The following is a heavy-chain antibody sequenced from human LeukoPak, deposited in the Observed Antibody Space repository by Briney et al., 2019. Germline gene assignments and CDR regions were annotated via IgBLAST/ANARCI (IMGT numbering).Heavy chain of an antibody. J-gene: IGHJ4*02. CDR2: XSAYNGNT. D-gene: IGHD2-15*01. CDR3: ARDCSGGTCYTSY. Sequence: GASVKVSCKASGYTFTSYGISWXRXAXGQGXXWXXWXSAYNGNTNFAQKLQGRVTMTTDTSTSTAYMELRSLRSDDTAVYYCARDCSGGTCYTSYWGQGTLVTVSS. V-gene: IGHV1-18*01. CDR1: GYTFTSYG.